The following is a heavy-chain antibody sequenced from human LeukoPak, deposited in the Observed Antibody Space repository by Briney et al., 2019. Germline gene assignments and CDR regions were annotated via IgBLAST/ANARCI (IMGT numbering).Heavy chain of an antibody. V-gene: IGHV3-48*03. Sequence: GGSLRLSCAASGFTFSTYGMNWVRQAPGKGLEWVAYISSGGTTMYYADSVKGRFTISRDDAKNSLFLQMNSLRAEDTAVYYCALLAVASDFDYWGQGTLVTVSS. D-gene: IGHD6-19*01. J-gene: IGHJ4*02. CDR1: GFTFSTYG. CDR3: ALLAVASDFDY. CDR2: ISSGGTTM.